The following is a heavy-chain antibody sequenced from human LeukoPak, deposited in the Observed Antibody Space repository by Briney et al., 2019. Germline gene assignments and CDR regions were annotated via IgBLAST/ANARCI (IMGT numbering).Heavy chain of an antibody. V-gene: IGHV3-23*01. Sequence: GGSLRLSCAASGFTFSTFAMIWVRQPPGKELDWVSIIFPSGGEIHYADSVRGRFTISRDNSQSILSLQMNSLRAEDTAIYYCATYRQVLLPFESWGQGTLVTVSS. CDR3: ATYRQVLLPFES. CDR2: IFPSGGEI. D-gene: IGHD5-18*01. CDR1: GFTFSTFA. J-gene: IGHJ4*02.